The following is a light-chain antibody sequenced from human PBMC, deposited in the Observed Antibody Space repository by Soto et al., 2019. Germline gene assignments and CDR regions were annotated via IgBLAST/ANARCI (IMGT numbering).Light chain of an antibody. V-gene: IGKV1-5*01. CDR2: DAS. CDR1: QSISSW. J-gene: IGKJ1*01. CDR3: LQDYNYPWT. Sequence: DIQMTQSPSTLSASVGDRVTITCRASQSISSWLAWYQQKPGKAPKLLIYDASSLESRVPSRFSGSGSGTDFTLTISSLQPEDFATYYCLQDYNYPWTFGQGTKVDIK.